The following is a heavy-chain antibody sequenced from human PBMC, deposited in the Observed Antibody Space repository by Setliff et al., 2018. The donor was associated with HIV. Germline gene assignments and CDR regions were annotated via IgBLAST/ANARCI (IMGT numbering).Heavy chain of an antibody. CDR2: IYTSGST. V-gene: IGHV4-61*02. J-gene: IGHJ4*02. CDR3: ARDNWGRNYFDY. D-gene: IGHD7-27*01. Sequence: SETLSLTCTVSGGSISSGSYYWSWIRQPAGKGLEWIGRIYTSGSTNYNPSLKSRVTISVDTSKNQFSPKLSSVTAADTAVYYCARDNWGRNYFDYWGQGTLVTVSS. CDR1: GGSISSGSYY.